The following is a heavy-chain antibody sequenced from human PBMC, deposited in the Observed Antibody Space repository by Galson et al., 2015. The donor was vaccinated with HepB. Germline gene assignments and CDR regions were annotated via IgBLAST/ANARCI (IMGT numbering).Heavy chain of an antibody. D-gene: IGHD4-11*01. J-gene: IGHJ4*02. V-gene: IGHV3-21*01. CDR1: GFTFSVYN. CDR3: GNAPQHYRAVDY. CDR2: ISSSGASI. Sequence: SLRLSCAASGFTFSVYNMNWVRQAPGKGLEWVSSISSSGASIHYADSVRGRFTISRDNAMNTMYLQMNSLRAEDTAVYFCGNAPQHYRAVDYWGQGTLLTASS.